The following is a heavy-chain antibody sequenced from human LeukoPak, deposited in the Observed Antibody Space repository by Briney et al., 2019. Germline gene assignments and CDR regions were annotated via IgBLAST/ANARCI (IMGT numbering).Heavy chain of an antibody. CDR1: GFTLSRYA. V-gene: IGHV3-23*01. Sequence: GGSQRLSCAASGFTLSRYAMNWVRQVPGKGLEWVSSINNYGGSRNYADSVKGRFTISRDNSKNTLYLQMNSLRVEDTAIYYCAKGGRECSSTTCYTLYNWFDPWGQGTLVTVSS. CDR2: INNYGGSR. CDR3: AKGGRECSSTTCYTLYNWFDP. J-gene: IGHJ5*02. D-gene: IGHD2-2*02.